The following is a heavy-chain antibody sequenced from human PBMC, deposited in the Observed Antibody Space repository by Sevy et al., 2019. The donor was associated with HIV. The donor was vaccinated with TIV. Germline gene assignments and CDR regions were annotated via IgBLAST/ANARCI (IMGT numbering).Heavy chain of an antibody. V-gene: IGHV3-33*01. Sequence: GGSLRLSCAASGFTFSSYGMHWVRQAPGKGLEWVAVIWYDGSNKYYADSVKGRFTISRDNSKNTLYLQMNSLRAEDTAVYYCAREAGQQLGTNWFDPWGQGTLVTVSS. J-gene: IGHJ5*02. CDR2: IWYDGSNK. D-gene: IGHD6-13*01. CDR1: GFTFSSYG. CDR3: AREAGQQLGTNWFDP.